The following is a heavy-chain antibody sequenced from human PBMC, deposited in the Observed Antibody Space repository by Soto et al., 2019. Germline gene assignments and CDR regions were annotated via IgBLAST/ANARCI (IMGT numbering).Heavy chain of an antibody. CDR2: FDPEDGET. D-gene: IGHD2-2*01. V-gene: IGHV1-24*01. CDR1: GYTLTELS. CDR3: ATMGWDIVVVPAYYYYGMDV. Sequence: QVQLVQSGAEVKKPGASVKVSCKVSGYTLTELSMHWVRQAPGKGLEWMGGFDPEDGETIYAQKFQGRVTMTEDTATDTAYMELSSLRSEDTAVYYCATMGWDIVVVPAYYYYGMDVWGQGTTVTVSS. J-gene: IGHJ6*02.